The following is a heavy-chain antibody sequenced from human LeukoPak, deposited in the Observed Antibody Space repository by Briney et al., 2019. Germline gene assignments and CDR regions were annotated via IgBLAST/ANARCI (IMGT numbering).Heavy chain of an antibody. Sequence: PGGSLRLSCAASGFTFSSYAMSWLRQAPGKGLEWVSAISGSGDITYYADSVKGRFTISRDNSKKTLYLQMNSLRAEDTAVYYCAKSQRGYYPRRTYYYMDVWGKGTTVTVSS. CDR1: GFTFSSYA. CDR2: ISGSGDIT. V-gene: IGHV3-23*01. CDR3: AKSQRGYYPRRTYYYMDV. J-gene: IGHJ6*03. D-gene: IGHD1-26*01.